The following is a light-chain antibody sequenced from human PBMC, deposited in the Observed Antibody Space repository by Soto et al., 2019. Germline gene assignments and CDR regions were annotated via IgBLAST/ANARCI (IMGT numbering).Light chain of an antibody. CDR1: QTISFY. J-gene: IGKJ2*01. V-gene: IGKV1-39*01. CDR2: ATS. CDR3: QQSFSTPHT. Sequence: IQMTQSPSSLSASVGDTVTITCRASQTISFYLNWYQQKPGRTPNLLIYATSSLQRVVPSRFDGSGSGTELTLTISSLQSDDFATYYCQQSFSTPHTFGQGNKLALK.